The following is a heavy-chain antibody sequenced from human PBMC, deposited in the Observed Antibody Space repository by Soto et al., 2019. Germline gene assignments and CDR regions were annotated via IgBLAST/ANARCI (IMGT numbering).Heavy chain of an antibody. Sequence: DVQLVESGGGLVQPGRSLRLSCAASGFTFDDYAMHWVRQAPGKGLEWVSGISWNSGSIGYADSVKGRFTISRDNAKNSLYLQMNSLRAEDTALYYCAKEPGPFDIWGQGTMVTVSS. V-gene: IGHV3-9*01. CDR2: ISWNSGSI. J-gene: IGHJ3*02. CDR3: AKEPGPFDI. CDR1: GFTFDDYA.